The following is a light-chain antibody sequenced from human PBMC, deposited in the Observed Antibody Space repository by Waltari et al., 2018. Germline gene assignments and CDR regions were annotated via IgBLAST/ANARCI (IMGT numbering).Light chain of an antibody. CDR3: YSSDSTGLRV. V-gene: IGLV3-10*01. CDR1: ELPRKY. CDR2: EDT. Sequence: SYELTQPPSVSVSPGQTARITCSGHELPRKYAYWFQQKSGQAPLLVIYEDTKRPSGIPERFFGSSSGTVATLTITGAQVDDEADYYCYSSDSTGLRVFGGGTTVVVL. J-gene: IGLJ1*01.